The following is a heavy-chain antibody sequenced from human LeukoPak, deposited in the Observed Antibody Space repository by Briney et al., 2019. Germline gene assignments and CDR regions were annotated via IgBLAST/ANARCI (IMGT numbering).Heavy chain of an antibody. D-gene: IGHD3-16*01. J-gene: IGHJ5*02. CDR1: GGSFSGYY. CDR2: INHSGST. CDR3: ARHGVVTWFDP. V-gene: IGHV4-34*01. Sequence: SETLSLTCAVYGGSFSGYYWSWIRQPPGKGLEWIGEINHSGSTNYNPSLKSRVIMSVDTSKNQFSVKLRSVTAADTAVYYCARHGVVTWFDPWGQGTLVTVSS.